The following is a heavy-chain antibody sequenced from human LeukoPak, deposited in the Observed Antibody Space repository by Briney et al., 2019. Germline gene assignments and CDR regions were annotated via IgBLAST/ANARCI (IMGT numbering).Heavy chain of an antibody. D-gene: IGHD3-22*01. Sequence: SETLSLTCTVSGGSISSSSYYWGWIRQPPGKGLEWIGTTYYSGSTFYNPSLKSRVTISGDTSKNQFSLKVISVTAADTAVYYCARPTHYDSSGAYMNVWGRGTTVTVSS. J-gene: IGHJ6*03. CDR1: GGSISSSSYY. V-gene: IGHV4-39*01. CDR2: TYYSGST. CDR3: ARPTHYDSSGAYMNV.